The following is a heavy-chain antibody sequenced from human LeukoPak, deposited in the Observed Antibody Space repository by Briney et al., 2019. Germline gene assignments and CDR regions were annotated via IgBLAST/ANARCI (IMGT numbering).Heavy chain of an antibody. CDR3: ARGFSCDY. Sequence: PGGSLRLSCAASGFTFSDYYMSWIRQAPGKGLEWVANIKLDGSEKKYVDSVKGRFTISRDNAKNSLYLQMNSLRAEDTAVYYCARGFSCDYWGQGTLVTVSS. V-gene: IGHV3-7*04. CDR1: GFTFSDYY. CDR2: IKLDGSEK. J-gene: IGHJ4*02.